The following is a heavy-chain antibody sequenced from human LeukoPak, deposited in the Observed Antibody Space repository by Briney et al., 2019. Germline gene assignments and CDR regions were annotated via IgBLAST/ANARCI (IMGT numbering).Heavy chain of an antibody. CDR1: GFTFSSYA. CDR3: ARDSGGIYDY. Sequence: GRSLRLSCAASGFTFSSYAMHWVRQAPGKGLEWVAVISYDGSNKYYADSVKGRFTISRDNAKNSLYLQMNSLRAEDTAVYYCARDSGGIYDYWGQGTLVTVSS. CDR2: ISYDGSNK. V-gene: IGHV3-30*04. J-gene: IGHJ4*02. D-gene: IGHD3-16*01.